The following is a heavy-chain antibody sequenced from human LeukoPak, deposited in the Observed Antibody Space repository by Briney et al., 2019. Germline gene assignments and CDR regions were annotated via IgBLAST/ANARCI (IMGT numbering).Heavy chain of an antibody. Sequence: GASVKVSCKASGYTFTGYYMHWVRQAPGQGLEWMGWINPNSGGTNYAQKFQGRVTMTRDTSISTAYMELSRLRSDDTAVYYCASGGLAAAGRDVFGDYWGQGTLVTVSS. CDR2: INPNSGGT. CDR3: ASGGLAAAGRDVFGDY. D-gene: IGHD6-13*01. CDR1: GYTFTGYY. V-gene: IGHV1-2*02. J-gene: IGHJ4*02.